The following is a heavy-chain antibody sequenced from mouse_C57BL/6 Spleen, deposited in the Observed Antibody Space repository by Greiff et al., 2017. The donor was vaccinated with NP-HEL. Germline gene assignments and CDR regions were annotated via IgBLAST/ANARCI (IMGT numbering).Heavy chain of an antibody. D-gene: IGHD3-2*02. Sequence: EVKLQESGAELVRPGASVKLSCTASGFNIKDDYMHWVKQRPEQGLEWIGWIDPENGDTEYASKFQGKATITADTSSNTAYLQLSSLTSEDTAVYYCTSGQLRFLFAYWGQGTLVTVSA. J-gene: IGHJ3*01. CDR1: GFNIKDDY. V-gene: IGHV14-4*01. CDR2: IDPENGDT. CDR3: TSGQLRFLFAY.